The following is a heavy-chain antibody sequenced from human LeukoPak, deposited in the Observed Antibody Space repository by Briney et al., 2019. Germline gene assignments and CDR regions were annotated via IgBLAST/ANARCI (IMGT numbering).Heavy chain of an antibody. CDR3: AREREPYISTGGSGY. CDR2: INSDRTTT. D-gene: IGHD3-16*01. CDR1: GFTFSSYA. J-gene: IGHJ4*02. Sequence: QPGGSLRLSCAASGFTFSSYAMSWVRQAPGKGLVWVSRINSDRTTTTYADSVKGRFTISRDNAKNTLYLQMNSLGAEDTAVYYCAREREPYISTGGSGYWGQGTLVTVSS. V-gene: IGHV3-74*01.